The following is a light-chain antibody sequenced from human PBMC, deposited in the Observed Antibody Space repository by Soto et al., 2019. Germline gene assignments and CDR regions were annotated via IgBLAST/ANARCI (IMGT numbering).Light chain of an antibody. CDR2: GAS. Sequence: EIVLTQSPGTLSLSPRERATLSCRASQSVSSSYLAWYQQKTGQAPRLLIYGASSRATGIPDRFSGSGSGTGFTFIISRLEPEDFAVYYCQQYGSSPITFGQGTRLEIK. V-gene: IGKV3-20*01. CDR3: QQYGSSPIT. CDR1: QSVSSSY. J-gene: IGKJ5*01.